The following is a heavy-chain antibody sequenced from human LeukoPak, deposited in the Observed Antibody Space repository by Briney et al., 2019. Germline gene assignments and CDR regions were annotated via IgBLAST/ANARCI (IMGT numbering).Heavy chain of an antibody. CDR2: INPNSGGT. CDR1: GYTFTGYY. Sequence: ASVKVSCKASGYTFTGYYMHWVRQAPGQGLEWMGWINPNSGGTNYAQKFQGRVTMTRDMSISTAYMELSRLRSDDTAVYYCASCVVVPAAIEALDYYYMDVWGKGTTVTVSS. CDR3: ASCVVVPAAIEALDYYYMDV. D-gene: IGHD2-2*02. V-gene: IGHV1-2*02. J-gene: IGHJ6*03.